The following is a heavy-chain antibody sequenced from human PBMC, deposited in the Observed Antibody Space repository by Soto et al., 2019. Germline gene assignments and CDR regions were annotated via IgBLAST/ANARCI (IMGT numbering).Heavy chain of an antibody. J-gene: IGHJ4*02. Sequence: GASVKVSCKASGYTFTSYGISWVRQAPGQGLEWMGWISAYNGNTNYAQKLQGRVTMTTDTSTSTAYMELRSLRSDDTAVYYCARGPPTLRYFDWPPFDYWAQRTLVTVSS. CDR3: ARGPPTLRYFDWPPFDY. CDR1: GYTFTSYG. D-gene: IGHD3-9*01. V-gene: IGHV1-18*01. CDR2: ISAYNGNT.